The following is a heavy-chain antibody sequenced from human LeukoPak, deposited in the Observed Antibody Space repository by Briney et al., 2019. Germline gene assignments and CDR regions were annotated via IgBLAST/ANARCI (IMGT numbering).Heavy chain of an antibody. J-gene: IGHJ4*01. Sequence: GGSLRLSCVASEFNFFSYGMQWVRQAPGKGLVWVSRIFTDGTTTSYADSVKGRFTISRNNAKNTLYLQMNSLRAEDTAVYYCARELPREVTLDYWGQGTLVTVSP. D-gene: IGHD2-21*02. V-gene: IGHV3-74*01. CDR3: ARELPREVTLDY. CDR1: EFNFFSYG. CDR2: IFTDGTTT.